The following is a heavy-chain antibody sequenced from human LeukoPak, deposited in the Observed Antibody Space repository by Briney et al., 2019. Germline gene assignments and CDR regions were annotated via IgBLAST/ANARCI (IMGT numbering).Heavy chain of an antibody. CDR1: GYTFASYG. D-gene: IGHD4-17*01. J-gene: IGHJ4*02. CDR3: ARPADYGDYFDY. CDR2: ISAYNGNT. Sequence: ASVKVSCKASGYTFASYGISWVRQAPGQGLEWMGWISAYNGNTNYAQKLQGRVTMTTDTSTSTAYMELRSLRSDDTAVYYCARPADYGDYFDYWGQGTLVTVSS. V-gene: IGHV1-18*01.